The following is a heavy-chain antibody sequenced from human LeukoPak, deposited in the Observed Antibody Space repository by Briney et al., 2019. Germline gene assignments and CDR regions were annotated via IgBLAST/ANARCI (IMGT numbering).Heavy chain of an antibody. D-gene: IGHD2-2*02. CDR1: GGTFSSYA. CDR3: AYQLLYGADYYGMDV. J-gene: IGHJ6*02. CDR2: IIPIFGTA. Sequence: GASVKVSCKASGGTFSSYAISWVRQAPGQGLEWMGGIIPIFGTANYAQKFQGRVTITADESTSTAYMELSSLRSEDTAVYYCAYQLLYGADYYGMDVWGQGTTVTVSS. V-gene: IGHV1-69*13.